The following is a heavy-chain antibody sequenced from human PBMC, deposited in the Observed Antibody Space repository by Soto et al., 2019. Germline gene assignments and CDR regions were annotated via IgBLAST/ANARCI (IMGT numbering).Heavy chain of an antibody. CDR2: INTGNGNT. CDR1: GYTFNNYA. Sequence: QVQLVQSGPEVKKPGASVKVSCKAYGYTFNNYAMHWVRQAPGQRLEWMGWINTGNGNTKYSQKFQGRVTITRDTSATSASTVYMEVSRPGSEDTAIYYCARDSSAGAIFASHYYYGMDVWGQGTTVTVSS. J-gene: IGHJ6*02. CDR3: ARDSSAGAIFASHYYYGMDV. D-gene: IGHD3-3*01. V-gene: IGHV1-3*04.